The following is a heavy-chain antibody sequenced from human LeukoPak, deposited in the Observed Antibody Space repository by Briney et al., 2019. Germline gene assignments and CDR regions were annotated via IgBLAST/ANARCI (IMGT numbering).Heavy chain of an antibody. J-gene: IGHJ3*02. CDR3: ATISAQTFDI. CDR1: GFTFSSYW. Sequence: PGRSLRLSCVGSGFTFSSYWVNWVRQSPGKGLEWVANIKPDGSDKYYVDSARGRFTVSRDNAKNSAFLQMNSLRAEDTAIYYCATISAQTFDIWGQGTLVSVSS. D-gene: IGHD5-24*01. CDR2: IKPDGSDK. V-gene: IGHV3-7*01.